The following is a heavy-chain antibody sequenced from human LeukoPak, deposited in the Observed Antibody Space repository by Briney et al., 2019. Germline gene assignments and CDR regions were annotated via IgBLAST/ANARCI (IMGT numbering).Heavy chain of an antibody. CDR2: IQYDGSNK. J-gene: IGHJ6*03. D-gene: IGHD2-8*01. Sequence: GGSLRLSCAASRFTFSSYGMHWVRQAPGKGLEGVAYIQYDGSNKQYADSVKGRFSISRDRSKTILYLQMNILRAEDTAVYYCAKDRCSNGVGCYYYYMDVWGKGTTVTISS. V-gene: IGHV3-30*02. CDR1: RFTFSSYG. CDR3: AKDRCSNGVGCYYYYMDV.